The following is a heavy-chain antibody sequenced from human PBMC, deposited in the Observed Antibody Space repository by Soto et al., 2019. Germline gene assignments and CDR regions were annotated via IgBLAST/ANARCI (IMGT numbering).Heavy chain of an antibody. CDR2: VYHSGTT. D-gene: IGHD5-12*01. Sequence: SETLSLTCAVSGASIGTNNWWSWVRQPPGKGLEWTGVVYHSGTTSCNPSLKSRVTISIDKSKNQFSLTLTSMTASDTALYYCAVPGRGDFDYWSQGTLVTVSS. CDR1: GASIGTNNW. V-gene: IGHV4-4*02. CDR3: AVPGRGDFDY. J-gene: IGHJ4*02.